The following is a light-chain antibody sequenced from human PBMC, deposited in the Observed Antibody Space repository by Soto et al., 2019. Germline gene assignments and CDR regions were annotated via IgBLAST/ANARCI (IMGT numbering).Light chain of an antibody. Sequence: EIVLTQSPGTLSLSPGERATLSCRASQSVTSNYLAWYQQKPGQAPRLLIYDASNRATGTPDRFLGRGSGTDFTLIISRLEPEDFAVHYCQQYADSPITFGQGTRLEIK. CDR1: QSVTSNY. V-gene: IGKV3-20*01. J-gene: IGKJ5*01. CDR3: QQYADSPIT. CDR2: DAS.